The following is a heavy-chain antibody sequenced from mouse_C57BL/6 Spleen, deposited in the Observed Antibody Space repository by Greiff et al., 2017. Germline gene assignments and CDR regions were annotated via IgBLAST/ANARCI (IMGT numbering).Heavy chain of an antibody. J-gene: IGHJ2*01. CDR1: GYTFTSYW. CDR3: ARWLLPYFDY. CDR2: IDSSDSET. Sequence: QVHVKQPGAELVRPGSSVKLSCKASGYTFTSYWMHWVKQRPIQGLEWIGNIDSSDSETHYNQKFKDKATLTVDKSSSTAYMQRSSLTSEDSAVYYCARWLLPYFDYWGQGTTLTVSS. D-gene: IGHD2-3*01. V-gene: IGHV1-52*01.